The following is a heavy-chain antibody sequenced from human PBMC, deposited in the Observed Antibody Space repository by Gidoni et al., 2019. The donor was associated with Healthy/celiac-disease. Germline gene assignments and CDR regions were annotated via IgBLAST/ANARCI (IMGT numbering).Heavy chain of an antibody. CDR1: GYSFTSNW. CDR2: IYPGDCDT. D-gene: IGHD6-13*01. V-gene: IGHV5-51*01. Sequence: EVQLVHPGAEVKKLGQSLKIPCTGFGYSFTSNWIGWVRQMPGEGLEWMGIIYPGDCDTRYSPAFQGKVTITADKSISTAYLKWSSLKASDTARYYCAGRWDAFDIWGQGTMVTVSS. CDR3: AGRWDAFDI. J-gene: IGHJ3*02.